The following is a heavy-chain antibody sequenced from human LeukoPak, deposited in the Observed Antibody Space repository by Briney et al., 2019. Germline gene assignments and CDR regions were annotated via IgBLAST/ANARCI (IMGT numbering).Heavy chain of an antibody. CDR2: IRNDGSNK. CDR1: GFTFSSYG. Sequence: PGGSLRLSCAASGFTFSSYGMHWVRQAPGKGLEWVAFIRNDGSNKYYADSVKGRFTISRDNSKNTLYLQMNSLRAEDTAVYYCAKEENYGYSDYWGQGTLVTVSS. CDR3: AKEENYGYSDY. J-gene: IGHJ4*02. D-gene: IGHD1-7*01. V-gene: IGHV3-30*02.